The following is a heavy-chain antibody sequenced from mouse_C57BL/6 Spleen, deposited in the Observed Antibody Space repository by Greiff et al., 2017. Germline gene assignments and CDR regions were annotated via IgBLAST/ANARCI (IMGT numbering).Heavy chain of an antibody. J-gene: IGHJ2*01. V-gene: IGHV1-50*01. Sequence: QVQLQQPGAELVKPGASVKLSCKASGYTFTSYWMPWVKQRPGQGLEWIGEIDPADSYTNYNQKFKGKATLTVDTSSSTAYMQLSSLTSEDSAVYYWARWPRGYSYVDDWGQGTTLTVSA. D-gene: IGHD2-12*01. CDR3: ARWPRGYSYVDD. CDR1: GYTFTSYW. CDR2: IDPADSYT.